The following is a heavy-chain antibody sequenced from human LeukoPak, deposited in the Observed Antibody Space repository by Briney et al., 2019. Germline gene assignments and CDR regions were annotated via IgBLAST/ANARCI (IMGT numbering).Heavy chain of an antibody. CDR3: ARDPGSNFFDY. V-gene: IGHV1-2*02. D-gene: IGHD5/OR15-5a*01. CDR1: GYXFTSYY. J-gene: IGHJ4*02. CDR2: IKSNSGVT. Sequence: ASVKVSCKSSGYXFTSYYIHWVRQAPGQGLEWMGWIKSNSGVTNYAQKFQGRVTMTSDMSISTAYMELRRLKSDDTAVYYCARDPGSNFFDYWGQGTQITVSS.